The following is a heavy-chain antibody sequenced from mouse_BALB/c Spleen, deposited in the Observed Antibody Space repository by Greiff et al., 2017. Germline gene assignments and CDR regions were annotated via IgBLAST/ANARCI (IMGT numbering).Heavy chain of an antibody. CDR3: AKQGGFREATRYFDV. D-gene: IGHD1-1*01. CDR2: IWGGGST. V-gene: IGHV2-6-5*01. CDR1: GFSLTDYG. J-gene: IGHJ1*01. Sequence: QVQLKQSGPGLVAPSQSLSITCTVSGFSLTDYGVSWIRQPPGKGLEWLGVIWGGGSTYYNSALKSRLSISKDNSKSQVFLKMNSLQTDDTAMYYCAKQGGFREATRYFDVWGAGTTVTVSS.